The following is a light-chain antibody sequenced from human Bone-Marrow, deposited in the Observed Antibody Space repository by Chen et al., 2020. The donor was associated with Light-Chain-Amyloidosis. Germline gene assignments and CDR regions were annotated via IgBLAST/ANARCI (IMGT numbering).Light chain of an antibody. CDR2: DDS. V-gene: IGLV3-21*02. CDR3: QVWDRSSDRPV. CDR1: NIGSTS. Sequence: SYVLPQPSSVSVAPGHAATLACGGNNIGSTSVHWYQPPAGQAPLRVAYDDSDRPPGIPERLSGSNSGTTASLTISKVESGDEADYYCQVWDRSSDRPVFGGGTKLTVL. J-gene: IGLJ3*02.